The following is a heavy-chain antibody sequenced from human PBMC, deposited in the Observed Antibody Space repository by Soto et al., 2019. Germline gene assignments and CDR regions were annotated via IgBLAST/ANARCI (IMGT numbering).Heavy chain of an antibody. CDR3: ARGYSGSYSNWFDP. Sequence: SVKVSCTASGYTFTSYGISLVRQAPGQGLEWMGWISAYNGNTNYAQKLQGRVTMTTDTSTSTAYMELRSLRSDDTAVYYCARGYSGSYSNWFDPWGQGTLVTVSS. J-gene: IGHJ5*02. D-gene: IGHD1-26*01. CDR1: GYTFTSYG. CDR2: ISAYNGNT. V-gene: IGHV1-18*01.